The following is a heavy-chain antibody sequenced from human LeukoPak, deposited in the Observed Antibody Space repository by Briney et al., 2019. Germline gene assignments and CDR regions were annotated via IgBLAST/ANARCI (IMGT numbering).Heavy chain of an antibody. D-gene: IGHD4-17*01. J-gene: IGHJ4*02. CDR1: GGTFSSYA. Sequence: SVKVSCKASGGTFSSYAISWVRQAPGQGLEWMGGIIPIFGTANYAQKFQGRVTITADESTSTAYMELSSLRSEDTAVYYCARALRGRYGDPYYFDYWGQGTLVTVSS. V-gene: IGHV1-69*13. CDR2: IIPIFGTA. CDR3: ARALRGRYGDPYYFDY.